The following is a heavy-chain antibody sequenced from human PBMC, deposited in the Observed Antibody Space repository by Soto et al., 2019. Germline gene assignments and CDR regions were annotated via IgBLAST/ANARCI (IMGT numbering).Heavy chain of an antibody. CDR2: TYYRSKWYN. CDR1: GDSVSSNSAA. V-gene: IGHV6-1*01. Sequence: PSQTLSLTCAISGDSVSSNSAAWNWIRQSPSRGLEWLGRTYYRSKWYNDYAVSVKSRITINPDTSKNQFSLQLNSVTPEDTAVYYCAREGVVDISTILNHYYYGMDVWGQGTTVTVSS. CDR3: AREGVVDISTILNHYYYGMDV. J-gene: IGHJ6*02. D-gene: IGHD5-12*01.